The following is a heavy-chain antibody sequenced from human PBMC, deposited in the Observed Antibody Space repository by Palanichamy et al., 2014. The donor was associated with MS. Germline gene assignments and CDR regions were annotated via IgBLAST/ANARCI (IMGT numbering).Heavy chain of an antibody. CDR2: SIAVEH. J-gene: IGHJ4*02. V-gene: IGHV4-59*01. D-gene: IGHD3-16*01. CDR3: ARGGPSSKYFDY. Sequence: QVQLQESGPGLVKPSRPCPSPALSLVAPSVVTTGAGSGSPQGRDWNGLVISIAVEHQLQLLLQSRVTMSLDTSKNQFSLKLSSVTAADTAAYYCARGGPSSKYFDYWGQGTLVTVSS. CDR1: VAPSVVTT.